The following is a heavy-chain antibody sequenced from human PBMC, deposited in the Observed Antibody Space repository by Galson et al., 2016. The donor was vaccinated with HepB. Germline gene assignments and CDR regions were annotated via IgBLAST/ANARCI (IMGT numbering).Heavy chain of an antibody. CDR1: GYTFTSYD. V-gene: IGHV1-8*01. J-gene: IGHJ2*01. CDR3: ARGSGIFDFWSGYYSNWYFDL. CDR2: MNPNSGNT. D-gene: IGHD3-3*01. Sequence: SCKASGYTFTSYDINWVRQATGQGLEWMGWMNPNSGNTGYAQKFQGRVTMTRNTSISTAYMELSSLRSEDTAVYYCARGSGIFDFWSGYYSNWYFDLWGRGTLVTVSS.